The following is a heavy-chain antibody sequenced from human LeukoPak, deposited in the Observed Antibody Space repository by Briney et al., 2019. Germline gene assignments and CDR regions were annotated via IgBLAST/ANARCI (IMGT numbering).Heavy chain of an antibody. D-gene: IGHD3-22*01. CDR2: ISGSGGST. CDR1: GFTFSSYA. CDR3: AKSSQITMIVVVAADYFDY. Sequence: GGSLRLSCAASGFTFSSYAMSWVRQAPGKGLEWVSAISGSGGSTYYADSVKGRFTISRDNSKNTLYLQMNSLRAEGTAVYYCAKSSQITMIVVVAADYFDYWGQGTLVTVSS. J-gene: IGHJ4*02. V-gene: IGHV3-23*01.